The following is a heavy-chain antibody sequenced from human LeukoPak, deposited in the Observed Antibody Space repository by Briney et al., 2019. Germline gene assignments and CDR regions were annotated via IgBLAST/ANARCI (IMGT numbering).Heavy chain of an antibody. Sequence: PGRSLRLSCAASGFTFSSYGMHWVRQAPGKGLEWVAVIWYDGSNKYYADSVKGRFTISRDNSKNTPYLQMNSLRAEDTAVYYCARVKYYDFWSGYYAGPDYWGQGTLVTVSS. J-gene: IGHJ4*02. D-gene: IGHD3-3*01. CDR1: GFTFSSYG. CDR2: IWYDGSNK. V-gene: IGHV3-33*01. CDR3: ARVKYYDFWSGYYAGPDY.